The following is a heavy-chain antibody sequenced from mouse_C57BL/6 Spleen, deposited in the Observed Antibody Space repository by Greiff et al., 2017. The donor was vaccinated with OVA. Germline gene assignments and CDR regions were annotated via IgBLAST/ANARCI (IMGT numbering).Heavy chain of an antibody. CDR3: ASYGSFYWYFDV. Sequence: VQLQQPGAELVKPGASVKLSCKASGYTFTSYWMHWVKQRPGHGLEWIGMIHPNSGSTTYHEKFKSTATLTVDKSSSTAYMQRSSLTSEDSAVYDCASYGSFYWYFDVGGTGTTVTVSS. D-gene: IGHD1-1*01. J-gene: IGHJ1*03. CDR2: IHPNSGST. CDR1: GYTFTSYW. V-gene: IGHV1-64*01.